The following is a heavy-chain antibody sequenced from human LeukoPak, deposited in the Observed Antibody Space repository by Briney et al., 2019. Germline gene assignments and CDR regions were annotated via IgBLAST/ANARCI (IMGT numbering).Heavy chain of an antibody. D-gene: IGHD4-17*01. Sequence: SETLSLTCAVYGGSFSGYYWSWLRQPPGKGLEWIGEINHSGSTNYNPSLKSRVTISVDTSKNQFSLKLSSVTAADTAVYYCARARRYGDPDYWGQGTLVTVSS. J-gene: IGHJ4*02. V-gene: IGHV4-34*01. CDR2: INHSGST. CDR1: GGSFSGYY. CDR3: ARARRYGDPDY.